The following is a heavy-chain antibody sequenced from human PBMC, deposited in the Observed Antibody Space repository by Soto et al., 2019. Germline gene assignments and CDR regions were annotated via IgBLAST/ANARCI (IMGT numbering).Heavy chain of an antibody. CDR3: AGGSLFDY. CDR1: GFTFSSYC. D-gene: IGHD1-26*01. CDR2: ISYDGSNK. Sequence: QXRSGADSGFTFSSYCMRWVRQAPGKGLEWVAVISYDGSNKYYADSVKGRFTISRDNSKNTLYLQMNSLRAEDTAVNYCAGGSLFDYWGQGTLVTVPS. V-gene: IGHV3-30*03. J-gene: IGHJ4*02.